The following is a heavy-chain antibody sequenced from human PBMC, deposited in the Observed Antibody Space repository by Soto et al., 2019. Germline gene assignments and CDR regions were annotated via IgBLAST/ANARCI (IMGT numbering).Heavy chain of an antibody. CDR2: IIPIFGTA. CDR3: ARGDYDGWFDY. V-gene: IGHV1-69*13. CDR1: GDTFTSYY. Sequence: SVKVSCKASGDTFTSYYMHWVRQAPGQGLEWVGGIIPIFGTANYAQKFQGRVTITADESTSTAYMELSSLRSEDTAVYYCARGDYDGWFDYWGQGTLVTVSS. D-gene: IGHD3-16*01. J-gene: IGHJ4*02.